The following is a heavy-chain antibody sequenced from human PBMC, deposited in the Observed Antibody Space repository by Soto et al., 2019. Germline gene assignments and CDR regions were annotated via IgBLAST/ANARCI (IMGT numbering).Heavy chain of an antibody. V-gene: IGHV3-30-3*01. CDR1: GFTFSSYA. D-gene: IGHD2-21*02. CDR3: ARALVVTAPNYYYYGMDV. J-gene: IGHJ6*02. CDR2: ISYDGSNK. Sequence: QVQLVESGGGVVQPGRSLRLSCAASGFTFSSYAMHWVRQAPGKGLEWVAVISYDGSNKYYADSVKGRLTISRDNSKHTLYLQMNSLRAEDTAVYYCARALVVTAPNYYYYGMDVWGQGTTVTVSS.